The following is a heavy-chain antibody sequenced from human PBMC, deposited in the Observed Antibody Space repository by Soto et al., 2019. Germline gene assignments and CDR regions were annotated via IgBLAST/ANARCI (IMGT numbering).Heavy chain of an antibody. Sequence: EVQVVESGGDLVKPGGSLRLSCAASGFTVRDAWMTWVRQAPVKGLEWVGRIRSKAAGGTIEYAAPVKGRFTISRDDSKNTLYLEMNNLVTEDTAVYYCSTYEYVSGGFAFFRHGGQGTLVTVSS. CDR2: IRSKAAGGTI. V-gene: IGHV3-15*07. CDR1: GFTVRDAW. D-gene: IGHD6-19*01. J-gene: IGHJ1*01. CDR3: STYEYVSGGFAFFRH.